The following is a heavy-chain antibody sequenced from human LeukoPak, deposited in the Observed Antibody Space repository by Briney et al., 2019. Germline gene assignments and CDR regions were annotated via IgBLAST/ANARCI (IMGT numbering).Heavy chain of an antibody. CDR1: GGSISSSSYY. V-gene: IGHV4-39*07. CDR2: FYYSGST. J-gene: IGHJ5*02. CDR3: ARDPSSFGGRFDP. Sequence: SETLSLTCIVSGGSISSSSYYWGWIRQPPGKGLEWIGSFYYSGSTYYNPSLKSRVTISVDTSKNQFSLKLSSVTAADTAVYYCARDPSSFGGRFDPWGQGTLVAVSS. D-gene: IGHD3-10*01.